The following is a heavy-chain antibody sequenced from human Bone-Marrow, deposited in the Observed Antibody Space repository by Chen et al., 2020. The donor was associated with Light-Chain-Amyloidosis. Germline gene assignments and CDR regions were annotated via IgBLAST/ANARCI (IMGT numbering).Heavy chain of an antibody. CDR2: IWYDGSNK. CDR1: GFTFSSYG. D-gene: IGHD5-12*01. J-gene: IGHJ3*02. Sequence: QVQLVESGGGVVQPGRSLRLSCAAYGFTFSSYGMHWVRQAPGKGLEWVAVIWYDGSNKYYADSVKGRFTISRDNSKNTLYLQMNSLRAEDTAVYYCARVLSRDGYNYAFDIWGQGTMVTVSS. V-gene: IGHV3-33*01. CDR3: ARVLSRDGYNYAFDI.